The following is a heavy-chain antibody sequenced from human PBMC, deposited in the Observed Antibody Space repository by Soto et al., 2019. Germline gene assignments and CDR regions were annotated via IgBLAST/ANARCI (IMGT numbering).Heavy chain of an antibody. CDR3: ARVARKGSSSSIFDY. V-gene: IGHV1-69*06. J-gene: IGHJ4*02. D-gene: IGHD6-13*01. Sequence: SVKVSCKASGGTFSSYAISWVRQAPGQGREWMGGIIPIFGTANYAQKFQGRVTITADKSTGTAYMELSSLRSEDTAVYYCARVARKGSSSSIFDYWGQGTLVNVSS. CDR1: GGTFSSYA. CDR2: IIPIFGTA.